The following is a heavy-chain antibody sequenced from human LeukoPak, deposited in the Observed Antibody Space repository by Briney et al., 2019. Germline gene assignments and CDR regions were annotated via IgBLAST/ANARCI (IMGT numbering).Heavy chain of an antibody. CDR2: ISGSGGST. CDR1: GFTFSIYA. D-gene: IGHD3-10*01. V-gene: IGHV3-23*01. Sequence: PGGSLRLSCAASGFTFSIYAMSWVRQAPGKGLEWVSAISGSGGSTYYADSVKGRFAISRDNSKNTLYLQMNSLRAEDTAVYYCAKGEYYYGSGSYYLDYWGQGTLVTVSS. CDR3: AKGEYYYGSGSYYLDY. J-gene: IGHJ4*02.